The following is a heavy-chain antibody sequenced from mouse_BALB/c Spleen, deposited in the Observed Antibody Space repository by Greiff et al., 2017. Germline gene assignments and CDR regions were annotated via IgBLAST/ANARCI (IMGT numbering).Heavy chain of an antibody. CDR3: AREEDYYGLGDY. CDR2: IWSGGST. Sequence: QVQLQQSGPGLVQPSQSLSITCTVSGFSLTSYGVHWVRQSPGKGLEWLGVIWSGGSTDYNAAFISRLSISKDNSKSQVFFKMNSLQANDTAIYYCAREEDYYGLGDYWGQGTTLTVSS. V-gene: IGHV2-2*02. D-gene: IGHD1-1*01. J-gene: IGHJ2*01. CDR1: GFSLTSYG.